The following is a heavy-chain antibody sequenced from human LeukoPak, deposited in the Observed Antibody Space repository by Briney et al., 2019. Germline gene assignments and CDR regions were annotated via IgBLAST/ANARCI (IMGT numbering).Heavy chain of an antibody. CDR3: ARDMEIAVAGIGY. D-gene: IGHD6-19*01. CDR2: IYHSGST. J-gene: IGHJ4*02. CDR1: GGSISSSNW. Sequence: SGTLSLTCAVSGGSISSSNWWSWVRQPPGKGLAWIGEIYHSGSTNYNPSLKSRVTISVDKSKNQFSLKLSSVTAADTAVYYCARDMEIAVAGIGYWGQGTLVTVSS. V-gene: IGHV4-4*02.